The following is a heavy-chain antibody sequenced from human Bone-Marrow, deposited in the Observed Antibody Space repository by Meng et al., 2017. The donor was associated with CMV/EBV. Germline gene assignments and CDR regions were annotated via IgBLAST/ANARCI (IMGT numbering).Heavy chain of an antibody. CDR3: ARGVRYDYVWGSYRYTGGFDY. J-gene: IGHJ4*02. D-gene: IGHD3-16*02. V-gene: IGHV4-38-2*02. CDR1: GYSISSGYY. Sequence: SETRSLTCTVSGYSISSGYYWGWSRQPPGKGLEWIGSIYHSGSTYYNPSLKSRVTISVDTSKNQFSLKLSSVTAADTALYYCARGVRYDYVWGSYRYTGGFDYWGQGTLVPVSS. CDR2: IYHSGST.